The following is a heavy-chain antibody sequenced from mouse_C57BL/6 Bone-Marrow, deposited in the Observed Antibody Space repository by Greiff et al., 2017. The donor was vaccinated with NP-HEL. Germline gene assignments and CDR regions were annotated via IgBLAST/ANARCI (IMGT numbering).Heavy chain of an antibody. CDR3: ARIDITTEWYFDV. CDR1: GYSITSGYY. J-gene: IGHJ1*03. D-gene: IGHD1-1*01. CDR2: ISYDGSN. Sequence: EVKLQQSGPGLVKPSQSLSLTCSVTGYSITSGYYWNWIRQFPGNQLEWMVYISYDGSNNYNPSLKNPISITRDTSKNQFFLKLNSVTSEDTATYYVARIDITTEWYFDVWGTGTTVTVSS. V-gene: IGHV3-6*01.